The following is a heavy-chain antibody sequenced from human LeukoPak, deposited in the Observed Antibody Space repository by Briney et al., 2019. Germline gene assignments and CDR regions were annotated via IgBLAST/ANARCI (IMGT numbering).Heavy chain of an antibody. Sequence: SETLSLTCTVSGGSITSGSYYWSWIRQPAGKGLEWIGHIYTSGSTNYNPSLKSRVTISVDTSKNQFSLKLSSVTAADTAVYYCAREAYYYDSSGHANWFDPWGQGTLVTVSS. V-gene: IGHV4-61*09. CDR2: IYTSGST. CDR3: AREAYYYDSSGHANWFDP. J-gene: IGHJ5*02. D-gene: IGHD3-22*01. CDR1: GGSITSGSYY.